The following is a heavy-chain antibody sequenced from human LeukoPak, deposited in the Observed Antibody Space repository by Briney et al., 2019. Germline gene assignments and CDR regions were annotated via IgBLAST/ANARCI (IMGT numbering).Heavy chain of an antibody. CDR2: IKLDGSEK. CDR1: GFTFGKYW. V-gene: IGHV3-7*03. CDR3: AREMPSAPTDAFDI. J-gene: IGHJ3*02. Sequence: GGSLRLSCVASGFTFGKYWMSWVRQAPGKGLEWVANIKLDGSEKNYVDSVKGRFTISRDNTKNSLYLQMNSLRAEDTAVYYCAREMPSAPTDAFDIWGQGTMVTVSS. D-gene: IGHD2-2*01.